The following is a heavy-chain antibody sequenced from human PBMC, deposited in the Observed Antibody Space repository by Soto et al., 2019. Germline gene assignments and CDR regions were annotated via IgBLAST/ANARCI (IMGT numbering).Heavy chain of an antibody. J-gene: IGHJ6*02. CDR2: ISYDGNNK. CDR1: GFTFSTYA. Sequence: QVQLVESGGGVVQPGRSLRLSCAASGFTFSTYAMDWVRQAPGKGLDWVALISYDGNNKYYADSVRGRFTISRDNSKNTLYLQMNTLRPEDTALYFCARPVEPFYYYGMDVWGQGTTVTVSS. CDR3: ARPVEPFYYYGMDV. V-gene: IGHV3-30-3*01.